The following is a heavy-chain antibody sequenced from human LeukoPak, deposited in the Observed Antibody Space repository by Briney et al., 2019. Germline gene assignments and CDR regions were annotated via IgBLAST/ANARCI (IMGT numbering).Heavy chain of an antibody. CDR2: ISWDGSNK. V-gene: IGHV3-30*18. J-gene: IGHJ4*02. CDR1: GFTFSNNG. Sequence: GRSLRLSCAASGFTFSNNGMHWVRQAPGKGLERVAVISWDGSNKNYADSVKGRFTISRDNSTNTLYLQMNSLRAEDTAVYYCAKSPSYYSDYWGQGTLVTVSS. CDR3: AKSPSYYSDY.